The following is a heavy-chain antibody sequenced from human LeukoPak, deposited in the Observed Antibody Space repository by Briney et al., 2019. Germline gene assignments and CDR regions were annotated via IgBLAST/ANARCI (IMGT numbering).Heavy chain of an antibody. Sequence: SETLSLTCTVSGGSISSYYWSWIRQPPGKGLEWIGYIYYSGSTNYNPSLKSRVTISVDTSKNQFSLKLSSVTAADTAVYHCARERVSSRGFDGGMDVWGQGTTVTVSS. J-gene: IGHJ6*02. CDR3: ARERVSSRGFDGGMDV. V-gene: IGHV4-59*01. D-gene: IGHD3-22*01. CDR1: GGSISSYY. CDR2: IYYSGST.